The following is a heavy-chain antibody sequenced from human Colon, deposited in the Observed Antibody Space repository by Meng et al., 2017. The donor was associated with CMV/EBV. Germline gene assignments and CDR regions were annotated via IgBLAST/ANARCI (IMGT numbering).Heavy chain of an antibody. V-gene: IGHV3-7*01. CDR2: LNQAGNDR. D-gene: IGHD5-24*01. Sequence: GGSLRLSCEGPGFTFSGFWMTWVRLPPGKGLEWVACLNQAGNDRYYVDSVKGRFTISRDNAKNSLYLQMNSLRAEDTAVYYCASIGDGYMRADSNGMGVWGQGTTVTVSS. CDR3: ASIGDGYMRADSNGMGV. J-gene: IGHJ6*02. CDR1: GFTFSGFW.